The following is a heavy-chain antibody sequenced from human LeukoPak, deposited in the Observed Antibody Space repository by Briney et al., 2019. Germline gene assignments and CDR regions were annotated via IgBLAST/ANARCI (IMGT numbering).Heavy chain of an antibody. J-gene: IGHJ4*02. CDR2: IYYTGNT. CDR1: GDSISSCY. D-gene: IGHD5-24*01. V-gene: IGHV4-59*01. Sequence: SETLSLTCTVSGDSISSCYWSWIRQPLGKGLEWIGYIYYTGNTNYNPSLKSRVTISVDTSKSQFSLKLSSMTAADTAVYYCAREGGQVATTLRYFDYWGQGTLVTVSS. CDR3: AREGGQVATTLRYFDY.